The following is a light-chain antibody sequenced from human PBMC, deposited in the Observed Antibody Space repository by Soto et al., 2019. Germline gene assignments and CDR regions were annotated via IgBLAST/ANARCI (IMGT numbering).Light chain of an antibody. Sequence: IQMTQSPSSLSASVGDRVTITFLSSQSISTFLNWYQQKPGKAPNLLIYAASGLQSGVPSRFSGSGSGTDFTLTISSLQPEDFATXXXQQSYXTXITFGQGTRLEIK. J-gene: IGKJ5*01. CDR1: QSISTF. CDR3: QQSYXTXIT. V-gene: IGKV1-39*01. CDR2: AAS.